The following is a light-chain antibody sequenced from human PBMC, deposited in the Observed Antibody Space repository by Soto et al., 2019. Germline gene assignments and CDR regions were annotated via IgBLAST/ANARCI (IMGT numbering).Light chain of an antibody. CDR3: QAWDSSTKV. CDR2: QDN. V-gene: IGLV3-1*01. J-gene: IGLJ2*01. Sequence: SYELTQPPSVSVSPGQTASITCSGDKLGDKYASWYHQKPGQSPVLVIFQDNKRPSGIPERFSGSNSGNTATLTISGTQAMDEADYYCQAWDSSTKVFGGGTKLTVL. CDR1: KLGDKY.